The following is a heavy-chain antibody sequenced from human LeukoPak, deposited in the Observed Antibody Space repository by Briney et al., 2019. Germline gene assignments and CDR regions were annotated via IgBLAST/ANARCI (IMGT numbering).Heavy chain of an antibody. V-gene: IGHV1-69*13. CDR1: GGTFSSYA. D-gene: IGHD1-14*01. CDR3: ARGISGRSHFDY. J-gene: IGHJ4*02. CDR2: IIPIFGTA. Sequence: ASVKVSCKASGGTFSSYAISWVRQAPGQGLEWMGGIIPIFGTANYAQKFQGRVTITADESTSTAYMELSSLRSEDTAVYYCARGISGRSHFDYWGQGTLVTVSS.